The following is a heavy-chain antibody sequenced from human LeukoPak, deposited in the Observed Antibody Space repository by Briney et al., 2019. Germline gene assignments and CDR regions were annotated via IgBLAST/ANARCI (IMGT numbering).Heavy chain of an antibody. CDR2: ISNDGNKK. CDR1: GFXFSSYG. D-gene: IGHD5-18*01. J-gene: IGHJ4*02. V-gene: IGHV3-30*18. Sequence: GGSXRXSXAXXGFXFSSYGMHWVRQAPGKGLDWVAVISNDGNKKYYADSVKGRFTISRDNSKNTLSLQVSSLRTEDTAVYYCAKDRYSYAFEYSDSWGQGTLVTVSS. CDR3: AKDRYSYAFEYSDS.